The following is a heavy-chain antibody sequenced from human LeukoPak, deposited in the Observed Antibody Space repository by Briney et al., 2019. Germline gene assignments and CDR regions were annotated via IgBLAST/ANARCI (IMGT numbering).Heavy chain of an antibody. V-gene: IGHV3-21*01. CDR2: ISRGSDHI. CDR3: ARPYDTRGYFPDY. D-gene: IGHD3-22*01. CDR1: GFTVSSNY. Sequence: GGSLRLPCAASGFTVSSNYMSWVRQAPGKGLEWVSSISRGSDHILYADSMKGRFTISRDNAKNSLYLQMNSPGAEDTAVYYCARPYDTRGYFPDYWGQGTLVIVSS. J-gene: IGHJ4*02.